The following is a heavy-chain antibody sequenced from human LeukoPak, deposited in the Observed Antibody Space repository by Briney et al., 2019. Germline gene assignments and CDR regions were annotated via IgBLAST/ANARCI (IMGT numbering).Heavy chain of an antibody. Sequence: ASVKVSCKASGGTFSSYAISWVRQAPGQGLEWMGGIIPIFGTANYAQKFQGRVTITADESTSTAYMELSSLRSEDTAVYYCASDPLVGIDEQLRPFDYWGQGTLVTVSS. J-gene: IGHJ4*02. CDR1: GGTFSSYA. D-gene: IGHD1/OR15-1a*01. V-gene: IGHV1-69*13. CDR2: IIPIFGTA. CDR3: ASDPLVGIDEQLRPFDY.